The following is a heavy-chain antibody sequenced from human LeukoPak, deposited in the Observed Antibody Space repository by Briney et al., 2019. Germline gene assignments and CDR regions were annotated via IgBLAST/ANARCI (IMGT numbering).Heavy chain of an antibody. CDR3: AREYYYESSDYYVVLSGAFDI. J-gene: IGHJ3*02. Sequence: VASVKVSCKASGYTFTGYYMHWVRQAPGQGLEWMGWINPNSGGTNYAQKFQGRVTMTRDTSISTAYMELSSLRSDDTAVYYCAREYYYESSDYYVVLSGAFDIWGQGTMVTVSS. CDR1: GYTFTGYY. D-gene: IGHD3-22*01. V-gene: IGHV1-2*02. CDR2: INPNSGGT.